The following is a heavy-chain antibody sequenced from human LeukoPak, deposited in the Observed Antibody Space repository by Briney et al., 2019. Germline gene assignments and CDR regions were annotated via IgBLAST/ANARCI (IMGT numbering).Heavy chain of an antibody. V-gene: IGHV4-59*01. CDR3: ARDRDIGTYYYYYGMDV. Sequence: SETLSLTCTVSGGSISTFYWSWIRQPPGKGLEWIGYIYYSGSTNYNPSLTSRLTISVDTSKNQFSLELNSVTAADTAVYYCARDRDIGTYYYYYGMDVWGQGTTVTVSS. J-gene: IGHJ6*02. CDR2: IYYSGST. CDR1: GGSISTFY. D-gene: IGHD1-26*01.